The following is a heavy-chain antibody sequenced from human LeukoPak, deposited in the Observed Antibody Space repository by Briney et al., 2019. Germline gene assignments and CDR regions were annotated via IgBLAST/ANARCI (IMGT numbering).Heavy chain of an antibody. CDR2: LNQDGGGK. V-gene: IGHV3-7*01. J-gene: IGHJ5*01. CDR3: ARAAPYDCSSTACSLMDS. Sequence: GGSLRLSCAASGFSFTTYWITWVRQPPGKGLEWVAHLNQDGGGKYYVDSVRGRFTISRDNAKNSVDLLMNNVRAEDTAVYYCARAAPYDCSSTACSLMDSWGHGTLVTVSS. D-gene: IGHD2-2*01. CDR1: GFSFTTYW.